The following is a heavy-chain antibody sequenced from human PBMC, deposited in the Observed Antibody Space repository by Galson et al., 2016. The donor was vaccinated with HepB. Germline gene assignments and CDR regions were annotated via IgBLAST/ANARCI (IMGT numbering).Heavy chain of an antibody. D-gene: IGHD3-16*01. CDR3: AHTAPLGLEFSRDHFDY. CDR2: IYWNDDK. V-gene: IGHV2-5*01. Sequence: PALVKPTQTLTLTCTFSGFSLNTGLGVAWLRQPPGKAPEWLALIYWNDDKRYSPFLKSRLTITKDTSKSQVVLTMTNMDPAGTGTYYCAHTAPLGLEFSRDHFDYWGQGTLVTVSS. J-gene: IGHJ4*02. CDR1: GFSLNTGLG.